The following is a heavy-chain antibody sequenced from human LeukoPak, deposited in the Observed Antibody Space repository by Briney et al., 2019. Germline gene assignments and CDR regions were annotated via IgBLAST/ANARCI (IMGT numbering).Heavy chain of an antibody. CDR2: IYYSGST. Sequence: TLSLTCTVSGGSISSGGYYWSWIRQHPGKGLEWIGYIYYSGSTYYNPSLKSRVTISVDTSKNQFSLKLSSVTAADTAVYYCARSKRGYSYGLYYYYGMDVWGQGTTVTVSS. D-gene: IGHD5-18*01. V-gene: IGHV4-31*03. CDR3: ARSKRGYSYGLYYYYGMDV. J-gene: IGHJ6*02. CDR1: GGSISSGGYY.